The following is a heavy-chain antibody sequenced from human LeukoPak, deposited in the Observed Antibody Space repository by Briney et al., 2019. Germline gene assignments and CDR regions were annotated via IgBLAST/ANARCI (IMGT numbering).Heavy chain of an antibody. CDR2: IDQDGSEK. J-gene: IGHJ3*02. Sequence: GGSLRLSCAASAFTFSSYWMSWVRQAPGNGLEWVAHIDQDGSEKYYVESMKGRITISRDTAKNSLYLQMNGLRAEDTAVYYCARDYYSYSRGSWAFDIWGQGTMVTVSS. CDR1: AFTFSSYW. CDR3: ARDYYSYSRGSWAFDI. V-gene: IGHV3-7*03. D-gene: IGHD3-22*01.